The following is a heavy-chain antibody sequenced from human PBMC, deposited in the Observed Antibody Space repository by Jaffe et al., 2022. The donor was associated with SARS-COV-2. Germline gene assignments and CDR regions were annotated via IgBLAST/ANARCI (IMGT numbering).Heavy chain of an antibody. CDR2: INHSGST. CDR1: GGSFSGYY. D-gene: IGHD2-2*01. J-gene: IGHJ5*02. CDR3: ARGGCSSTSCYHQNWFDP. Sequence: QVQLQQWGAGLLKPSETLSLTCAVYGGSFSGYYWSWIRQPPGKGLEWIGEINHSGSTNYNPSLKSRVTISVDTSKNQFSLKLSSVTAADTAVYYCARGGCSSTSCYHQNWFDPWGQGTLVTVSS. V-gene: IGHV4-34*01.